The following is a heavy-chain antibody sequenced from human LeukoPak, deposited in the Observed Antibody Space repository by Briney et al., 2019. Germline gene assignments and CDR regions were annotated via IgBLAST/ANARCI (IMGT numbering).Heavy chain of an antibody. CDR1: GFTFSNYG. CDR3: ARTYYDILTGYNPYFDY. Sequence: GGSLRLSCAASGFTFSNYGMSWVRQAPGKGLEWVSAIRGSGGSTNYADSVKGRFSISRDNSKNSLYLQMNSLRAEDTAVYYCARTYYDILTGYNPYFDYWGQGTLVTVSS. V-gene: IGHV3-23*01. J-gene: IGHJ4*02. CDR2: IRGSGGST. D-gene: IGHD3-9*01.